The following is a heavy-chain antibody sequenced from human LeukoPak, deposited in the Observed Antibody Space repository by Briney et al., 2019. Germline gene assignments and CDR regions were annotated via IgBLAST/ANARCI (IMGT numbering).Heavy chain of an antibody. V-gene: IGHV3-74*01. D-gene: IGHD6-19*01. CDR3: AKGIAVAGFPISVIDY. CDR2: INSDGSST. CDR1: GFTFSSYW. Sequence: GGSLRLSCAASGFTFSSYWMHWVRQAPGKGLVWVSRINSDGSSTSYADSVKGRFTISRDNSKNTLYLQMNSLRAEDTAIYYCAKGIAVAGFPISVIDYWGQGTLVTVSS. J-gene: IGHJ4*02.